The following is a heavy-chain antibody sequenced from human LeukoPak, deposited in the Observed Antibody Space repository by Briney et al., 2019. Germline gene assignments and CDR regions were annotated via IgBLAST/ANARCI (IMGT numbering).Heavy chain of an antibody. D-gene: IGHD3-22*01. CDR1: GGSIKSRF. CDR2: IFHSGST. CDR3: ARIDRSYFDY. Sequence: PSETLSLTCTVSGGSIKSRFWSWVRQPPGKRLEWIGYIFHSGSTNYNPSLKSRVTISVDTSKNQFSLKLSSVTAADTAVYYCARIDRSYFDYWGQGTLVTVSS. J-gene: IGHJ4*02. V-gene: IGHV4-59*08.